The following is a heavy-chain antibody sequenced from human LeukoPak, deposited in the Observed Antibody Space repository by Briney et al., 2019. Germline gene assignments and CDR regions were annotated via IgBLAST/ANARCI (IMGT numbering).Heavy chain of an antibody. CDR1: GGSISSSSYY. CDR3: ARDTEDHGIAAAGIGVLHVGFDP. J-gene: IGHJ5*02. CDR2: ICYSGST. D-gene: IGHD6-13*01. Sequence: SETLSLTCTVSGGSISSSSYYWGWIRQPPGKGLEWIGSICYSGSTYYNPSLKSRVTISVDTSKNQFSLKLSSVTAADTAVYYCARDTEDHGIAAAGIGVLHVGFDPWGQGTLVTVSS. V-gene: IGHV4-39*07.